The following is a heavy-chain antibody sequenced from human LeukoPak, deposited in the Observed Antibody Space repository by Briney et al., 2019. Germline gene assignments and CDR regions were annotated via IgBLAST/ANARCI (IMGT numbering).Heavy chain of an antibody. J-gene: IGHJ5*02. Sequence: SETLSLTCAVYGGSFSGYYWSWIRQPPGKGLEWIGEINHSGSTNYNPSLKSRVTISVDTSKNQFSLKLSSVTAADTAVYYCAREGGYSSGWPWGHNWFDPWGQGTLVTVSP. CDR1: GGSFSGYY. D-gene: IGHD6-19*01. V-gene: IGHV4-34*01. CDR3: AREGGYSSGWPWGHNWFDP. CDR2: INHSGST.